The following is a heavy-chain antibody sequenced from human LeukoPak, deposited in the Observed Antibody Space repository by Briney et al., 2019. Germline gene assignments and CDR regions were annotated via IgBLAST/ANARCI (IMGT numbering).Heavy chain of an antibody. D-gene: IGHD2-2*01. V-gene: IGHV1-2*06. CDR1: GYTFSDYY. CDR2: ISPNSGGT. CDR3: ARQLETTSWFDY. J-gene: IGHJ4*02. Sequence: ASVKVSCKASGYTFSDYYLHWVRLAPGQGLEWMGRISPNSGGTDYAQKFQGKVTMTRDASISTVYMDLNRLRSDDTAIYYCARQLETTSWFDYWGQGTLVIVSS.